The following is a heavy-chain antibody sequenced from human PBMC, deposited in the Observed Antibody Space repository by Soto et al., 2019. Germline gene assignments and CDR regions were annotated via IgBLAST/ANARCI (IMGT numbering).Heavy chain of an antibody. Sequence: EVQLLEAGGGLVQPGGSLRLSCAASGITISNYTMSWVRQAPGKGLDWVSGISGSGDRTYYADSAKGRFTISKVISRNSLSRQLDSLGVEDTAVYFCVKDDGGYPSTAPHWGQGTLVTVSS. D-gene: IGHD3-22*01. CDR3: VKDDGGYPSTAPH. J-gene: IGHJ4*02. CDR1: GITISNYT. V-gene: IGHV3-23*01. CDR2: ISGSGDRT.